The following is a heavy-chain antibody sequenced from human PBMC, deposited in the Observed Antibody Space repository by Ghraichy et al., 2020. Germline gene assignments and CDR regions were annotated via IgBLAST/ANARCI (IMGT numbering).Heavy chain of an antibody. Sequence: ASVKVSCKASGYTFTSYAMHWVRQAPGQRLEWMGWINAGNGNTKYSQKFQGRVTITRDTSASTAYMELSSLRSEDTAVYYCARALYSSSWYQTLDYWGQGTLVTVSS. CDR2: INAGNGNT. CDR1: GYTFTSYA. J-gene: IGHJ4*02. V-gene: IGHV1-3*01. D-gene: IGHD6-13*01. CDR3: ARALYSSSWYQTLDY.